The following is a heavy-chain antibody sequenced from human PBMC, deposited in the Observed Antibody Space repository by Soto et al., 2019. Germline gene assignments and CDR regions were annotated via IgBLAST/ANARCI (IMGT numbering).Heavy chain of an antibody. J-gene: IGHJ4*02. CDR3: ARLRYYYANSGYYYFDQ. D-gene: IGHD3-22*01. CDR1: GGSISSSSYY. CDR2: IYYSGST. Sequence: SETLSLTCTVSGGSISSSSYYWGWIRQPPGKGLAWIGTIYYSGSTYYNPSLKSRVTISVDTSKNQFSLKLSSVTAADTAVYYCARLRYYYANSGYYYFDQWGQGTLVTVSS. V-gene: IGHV4-39*01.